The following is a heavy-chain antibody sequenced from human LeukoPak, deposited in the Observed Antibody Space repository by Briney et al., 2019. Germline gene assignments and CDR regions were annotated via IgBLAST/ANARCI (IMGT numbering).Heavy chain of an antibody. CDR1: EFTFRSYE. V-gene: IGHV3-48*03. CDR2: ISSSGSTI. D-gene: IGHD3-10*01. J-gene: IGHJ4*02. CDR3: ARGTMYYYGSGSPDY. Sequence: GGSLRLSCIGSEFTFRSYEMNWVRQAPGKGLEWVSYISSSGSTIYYADSVKGRFTISRDNAKNSLYLQMNSLRAEDTAVYYCARGTMYYYGSGSPDYWGQGTLVTVSS.